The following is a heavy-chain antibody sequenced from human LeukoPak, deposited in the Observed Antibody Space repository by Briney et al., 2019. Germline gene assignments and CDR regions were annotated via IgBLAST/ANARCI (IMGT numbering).Heavy chain of an antibody. CDR1: GFTFSSYW. V-gene: IGHV3-7*03. CDR3: ARDVIGLLDY. CDR2: IKQGGSEK. J-gene: IGHJ4*02. D-gene: IGHD1-26*01. Sequence: GGSLRLSCAASGFTFSSYWTSWVRQAPGKGLEWVANIKQGGSEKYYVDSVKGRFTISRDNAKNSLYLQMNSLRAEDTAVYYCARDVIGLLDYWGQGTLVTVSS.